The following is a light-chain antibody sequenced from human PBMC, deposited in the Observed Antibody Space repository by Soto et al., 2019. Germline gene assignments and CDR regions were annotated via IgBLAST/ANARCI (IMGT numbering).Light chain of an antibody. CDR2: GAS. CDR1: PAIASF. Sequence: IQLTQSPSSLSASVGDRVIITCRASPAIASFLAWYQQKPGTAPKLLIYGASTLQSGVPSRFSGSRSGTDYTLTIASLQPEDFATYYCQQLNGSPWTFGQGTKVDIK. CDR3: QQLNGSPWT. J-gene: IGKJ1*01. V-gene: IGKV1-9*01.